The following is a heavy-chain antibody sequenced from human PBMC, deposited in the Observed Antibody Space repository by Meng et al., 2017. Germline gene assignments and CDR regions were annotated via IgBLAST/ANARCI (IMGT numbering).Heavy chain of an antibody. J-gene: IGHJ4*02. CDR2: IVYSGST. D-gene: IGHD4-17*01. CDR3: ARDVGGDYETLFDY. Sequence: VRLRESCQGLVRSSEILSLTCTVSGGSVGSGNYYWSWIRQPPGKGLEWIGYIVYSGSTTYNPSLKTRVTISVDTSKNQFSLKLTSVTAADTAVYFCARDVGGDYETLFDYWGQGTLVTVSS. CDR1: GGSVGSGNYY. V-gene: IGHV4-61*01.